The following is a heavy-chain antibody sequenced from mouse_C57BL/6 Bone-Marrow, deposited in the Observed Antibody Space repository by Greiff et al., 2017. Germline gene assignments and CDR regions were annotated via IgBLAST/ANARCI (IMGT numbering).Heavy chain of an antibody. CDR3: TSSNSGAWLAY. Sequence: VQLQQSGPELVKPGASVKISCKASGYSFTDYNMNWVKQSNGKSLEWIGVINPNNGSTSYNQKFKGKATLTVDKSSSTAYMQLNSLTAEDSAVYYCTSSNSGAWLAYWGQGTLVTVSA. J-gene: IGHJ3*01. CDR1: GYSFTDYN. CDR2: INPNNGST. V-gene: IGHV1-39*01.